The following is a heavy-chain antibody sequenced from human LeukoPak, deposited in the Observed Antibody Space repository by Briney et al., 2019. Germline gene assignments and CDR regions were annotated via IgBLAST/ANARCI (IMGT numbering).Heavy chain of an antibody. CDR3: ARSPRYAGYFDY. CDR2: IPASGGST. V-gene: IGHV3-23*01. J-gene: IGHJ4*02. CDR1: GFTFSINV. Sequence: GGSLRLSCAASGFTFSINVMIWVGQAPGKGLEWVSSIPASGGSTYYADSVKGRFTISRDNSKNSLYLQMNSLRAEDTAVYYCARSPRYAGYFDYWGQGTLVTVSS. D-gene: IGHD3-16*01.